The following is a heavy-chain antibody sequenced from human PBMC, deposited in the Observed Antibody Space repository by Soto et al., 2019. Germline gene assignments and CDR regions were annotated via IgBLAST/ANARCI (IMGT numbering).Heavy chain of an antibody. D-gene: IGHD3-10*01. Sequence: QVQLVESGGGLVKPGGSLRLSCAATGFTFSDYYMSWIRQAPGQGLERVSYISSSGSTIYYADSVKGRFTISRDNAKNSLYRQMNSLGAEVTAVYYCARVKEGFGELPPCFDYWGQGGLVMVSS. CDR1: GFTFSDYY. CDR2: ISSSGSTI. CDR3: ARVKEGFGELPPCFDY. J-gene: IGHJ4*02. V-gene: IGHV3-11*01.